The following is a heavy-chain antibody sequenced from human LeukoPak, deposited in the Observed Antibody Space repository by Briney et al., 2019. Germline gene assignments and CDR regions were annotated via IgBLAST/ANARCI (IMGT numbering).Heavy chain of an antibody. V-gene: IGHV3-48*03. CDR3: ARGGQVWHY. D-gene: IGHD5-18*01. CDR1: GFTFSTYE. CDR2: INTNGGTI. J-gene: IGHJ4*02. Sequence: PGGSLRLSCAASGFTFSTYELNWVRQAPGKGLEWVAYINTNGGTIHYGDSVQGRFTISRDNAKSSVYLQMNSLRAEDTGLYYCARGGQVWHYWGQGTLVTVSS.